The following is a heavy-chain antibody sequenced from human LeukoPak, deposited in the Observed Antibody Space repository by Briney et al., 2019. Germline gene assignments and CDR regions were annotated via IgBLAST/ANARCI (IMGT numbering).Heavy chain of an antibody. CDR2: IYYSGST. J-gene: IGHJ4*02. CDR3: ARHGPTVTTRNYFDY. Sequence: SETLSLTCTVSGGSISSHYWSWIRQPPGKGLEWIGYIYYSGSTNYNLSLKSRVTISVDTSKNQFSLKLSSVTGADTAVYYCARHGPTVTTRNYFDYWGQGTLVTVSS. CDR1: GGSISSHY. V-gene: IGHV4-59*08. D-gene: IGHD4-17*01.